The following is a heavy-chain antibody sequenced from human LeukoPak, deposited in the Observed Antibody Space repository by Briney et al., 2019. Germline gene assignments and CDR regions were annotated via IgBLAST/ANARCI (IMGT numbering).Heavy chain of an antibody. V-gene: IGHV3-23*01. D-gene: IGHD3-22*01. J-gene: IGHJ4*02. CDR1: GFTFSSYA. CDR2: MTGSGDFT. Sequence: GVSQRLSCTTSGFTFSSYAMSWVRQAPGKGLEWVSTMTGSGDFTYYADSVKGRFTVSRDNSKNTLYLHMSSLRAEDTAIYYCANPDSSGFYLSIRFDFWGQGTLVTVSS. CDR3: ANPDSSGFYLSIRFDF.